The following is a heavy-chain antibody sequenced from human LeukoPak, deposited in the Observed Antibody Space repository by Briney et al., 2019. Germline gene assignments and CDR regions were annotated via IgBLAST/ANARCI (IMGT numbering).Heavy chain of an antibody. CDR3: ARVVTYYYDSSGYYPYYMDV. D-gene: IGHD3-22*01. CDR1: GGTFSSYA. Sequence: ASVKVSCKASGGTFSSYAISWVRQAPGQGLEWMGGIIPIFGTANYAQKFQGRVTITADESTSTAYMELSSLRSEDTAVYYCARVVTYYYDSSGYYPYYMDVWGKGTTVTVSS. CDR2: IIPIFGTA. J-gene: IGHJ6*03. V-gene: IGHV1-69*13.